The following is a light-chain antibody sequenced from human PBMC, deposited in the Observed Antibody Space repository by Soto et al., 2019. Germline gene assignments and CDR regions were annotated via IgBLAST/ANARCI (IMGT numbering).Light chain of an antibody. J-gene: IGKJ3*01. CDR3: QQRYSNTDT. CDR2: AAS. V-gene: IGKV1-39*01. Sequence: DIQRTQSPSSLSASVGDRVTIACRASQSIRSYLNWYQKKAGKAPDLLIYAASSLHSGVPSRFSRSGSGADFNLTISSLQTEDFATYLCQQRYSNTDTFGPGTKVDIK. CDR1: QSIRSY.